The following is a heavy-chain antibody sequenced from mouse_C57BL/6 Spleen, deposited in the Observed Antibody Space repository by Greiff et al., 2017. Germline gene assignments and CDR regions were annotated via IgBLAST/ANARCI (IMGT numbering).Heavy chain of an antibody. CDR1: GYTFTTYS. D-gene: IGHD2-4*01. Sequence: VKLEQPGAELVKPGASVKMSCKASGYTFTTYSIEWVKQNPGQSLEWIGKFYPYNDDTKYNEKFKGKATLTVEKSSSTAYLQLSRLTSDDSAVRCCSSKDYGGFAYWGQGTLVTVSA. CDR2: FYPYNDDT. CDR3: SSKDYGGFAY. V-gene: IGHV1-47*01. J-gene: IGHJ3*01.